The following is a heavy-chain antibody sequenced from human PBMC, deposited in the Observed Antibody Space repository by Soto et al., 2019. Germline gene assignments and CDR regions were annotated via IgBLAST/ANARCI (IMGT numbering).Heavy chain of an antibody. Sequence: GSLRLSCAASGFTFSSYAMHWVRQAPGKGLEWVAIISYDGSNKYYADSVKGRFTISRDNSKNTLYLQMNSLRAEDTAVYYCARLYCSINSCYRGMGWFDPWGQGTLLTVSS. D-gene: IGHD2-2*02. V-gene: IGHV3-30-3*01. J-gene: IGHJ5*02. CDR3: ARLYCSINSCYRGMGWFDP. CDR1: GFTFSSYA. CDR2: ISYDGSNK.